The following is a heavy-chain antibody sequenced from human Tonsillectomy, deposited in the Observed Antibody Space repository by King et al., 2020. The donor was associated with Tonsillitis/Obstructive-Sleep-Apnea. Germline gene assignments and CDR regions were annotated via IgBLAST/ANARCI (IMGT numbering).Heavy chain of an antibody. CDR3: AGGDHSGWYGPY. J-gene: IGHJ4*01. V-gene: IGHV3-23*01. D-gene: IGHD6-19*01. Sequence: YYADSVKGRFTISRDNSKNTLYLQMNSLRAEDTAVYYCAGGDHSGWYGPYWG.